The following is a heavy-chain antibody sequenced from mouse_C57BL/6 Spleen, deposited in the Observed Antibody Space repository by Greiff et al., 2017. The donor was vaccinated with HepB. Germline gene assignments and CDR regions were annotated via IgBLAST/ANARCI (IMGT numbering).Heavy chain of an antibody. V-gene: IGHV14-4*01. CDR2: IDPENGDT. Sequence: VQLQQSGAELVRPGASVKLSCTASGFNIKDDYMHWVKQRPEQGLEWIGWIDPENGDTEYASKFQGKATITADTSSNTAYLQLSSLTSEDTAVYYGTTSLYGGSYEGYWGQGTTLTVSS. D-gene: IGHD1-1*01. CDR1: GFNIKDDY. J-gene: IGHJ2*01. CDR3: TTSLYGGSYEGY.